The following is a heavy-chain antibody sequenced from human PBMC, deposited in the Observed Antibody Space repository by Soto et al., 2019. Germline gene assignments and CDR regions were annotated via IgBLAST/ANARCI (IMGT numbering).Heavy chain of an antibody. Sequence: PGGSLRLSCAASGFTFSTYSMNWVRQAPGKGLEWVSYISGSSGSIYYADSVKGRFTISRDNVENSMYLQMNSLRDEDTAVYYCARCSGGTCYSHSFDYWGQGTLVTVSS. J-gene: IGHJ4*02. D-gene: IGHD2-15*01. CDR2: ISGSSGSI. V-gene: IGHV3-48*02. CDR1: GFTFSTYS. CDR3: ARCSGGTCYSHSFDY.